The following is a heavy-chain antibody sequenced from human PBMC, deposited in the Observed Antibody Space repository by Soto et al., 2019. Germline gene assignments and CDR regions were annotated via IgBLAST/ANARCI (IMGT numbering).Heavy chain of an antibody. CDR3: AREFVYYDFWSGYYTAPYYYYGMDV. CDR1: GFTFSDYY. Sequence: GGSLRLSCAASGFTFSDYYMSWIRQAPGKGLEWVSYISSSGSTIYYADSVKGRFTISRDNAKNSLYLQMNSLRAEDTAVYYCAREFVYYDFWSGYYTAPYYYYGMDVWGQGTTVTVSS. CDR2: ISSSGSTI. V-gene: IGHV3-11*01. D-gene: IGHD3-3*01. J-gene: IGHJ6*02.